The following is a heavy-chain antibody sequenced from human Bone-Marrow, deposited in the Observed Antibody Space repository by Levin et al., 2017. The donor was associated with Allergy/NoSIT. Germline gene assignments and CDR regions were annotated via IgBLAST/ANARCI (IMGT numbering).Heavy chain of an antibody. J-gene: IGHJ4*02. CDR2: IYYSGKT. CDR3: ASISDAWSFDY. D-gene: IGHD2-8*02. CDR1: GGSISSGDYY. V-gene: IGHV4-30-4*01. Sequence: SETLSLTCTVSGGSISSGDYYWSWIRQPPGKGLEWIGYIYYSGKTYYNPSLKSRVTISVDTYKNQFSLKLSSVTAADTAVYYCASISDAWSFDYWGQGTLVTVSS.